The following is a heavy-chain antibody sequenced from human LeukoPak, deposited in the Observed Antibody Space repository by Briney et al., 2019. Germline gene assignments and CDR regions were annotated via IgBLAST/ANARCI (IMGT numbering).Heavy chain of an antibody. Sequence: ASVTVSCTASGYTFTGYYMHWVRQAPGQGLEWMGWINPNSGGTNYAQKFQGRVTMTRDTSISTAYMELSRLRSDDTAVYYCARAASIAARYYYYYGMDVWGQGTTVTVSS. CDR1: GYTFTGYY. J-gene: IGHJ6*02. CDR2: INPNSGGT. D-gene: IGHD6-6*01. CDR3: ARAASIAARYYYYYGMDV. V-gene: IGHV1-2*02.